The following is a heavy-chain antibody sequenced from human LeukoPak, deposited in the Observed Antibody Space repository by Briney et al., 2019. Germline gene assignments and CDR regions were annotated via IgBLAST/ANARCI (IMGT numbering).Heavy chain of an antibody. V-gene: IGHV3-48*03. CDR2: ISSSGSTI. Sequence: QPGGSLRLSCAASGFTFSSYEMNWVRQAPGKGLEWVSYISSSGSTIYYADSVKGRFTISRDNAKNSLYLQMNSLRAEDTAVYYCARGGRAQLAVAGTHNIDYWGQGTVVTVSS. CDR3: ARGGRAQLAVAGTHNIDY. D-gene: IGHD6-19*01. CDR1: GFTFSSYE. J-gene: IGHJ4*02.